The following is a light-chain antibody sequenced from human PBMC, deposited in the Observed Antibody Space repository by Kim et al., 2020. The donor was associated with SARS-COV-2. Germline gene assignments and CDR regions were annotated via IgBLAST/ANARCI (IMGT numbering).Light chain of an antibody. V-gene: IGLV3-19*01. CDR2: GKN. CDR3: NSRDSSGNHP. J-gene: IGLJ1*01. CDR1: SLRSYY. Sequence: SSELTQDPAVSVAPGQTVRITCQGDSLRSYYASWYQQKPGQAPVLVIYGKNNRPSGIPDRFSGSSSGNTASLTITGAQAEDEADYYCNSRDSSGNHPFGTGTKVTVL.